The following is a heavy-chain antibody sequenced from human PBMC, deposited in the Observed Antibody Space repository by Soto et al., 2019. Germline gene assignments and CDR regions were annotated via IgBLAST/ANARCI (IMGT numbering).Heavy chain of an antibody. CDR1: GGSISSSNW. D-gene: IGHD6-13*01. J-gene: IGHJ6*02. Sequence: GPGGASETLSLTCAVSGGSISSSNWWSWVRQPPGKGLEWIGEIYHSGSTNYNPSLKSRVTISVDKSKNQFSLKLSSVTAADTAVYYCARLNSSPRGYYYYGMDVWGQGTTVTVSS. CDR2: IYHSGST. V-gene: IGHV4-4*02. CDR3: ARLNSSPRGYYYYGMDV.